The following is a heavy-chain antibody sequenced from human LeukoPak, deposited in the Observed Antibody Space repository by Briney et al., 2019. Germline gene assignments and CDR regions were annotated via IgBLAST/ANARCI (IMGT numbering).Heavy chain of an antibody. J-gene: IGHJ5*02. CDR3: ARGGAGFNWFDP. CDR1: GDSIRGYF. V-gene: IGHV4-4*07. CDR2: IYTSGST. Sequence: SETLSLTCTVSGDSIRGYFWSWIRQPAGKGLEWIGRIYTSGSTNYNPSLKSRVTISVDTSKNQFSLKLSSVTAADTAVYYCARGGAGFNWFDPWGQGTLVTVSS.